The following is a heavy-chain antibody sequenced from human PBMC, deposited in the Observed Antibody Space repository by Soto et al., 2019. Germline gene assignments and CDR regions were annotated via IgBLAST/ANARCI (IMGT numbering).Heavy chain of an antibody. CDR2: IDGDGSA. J-gene: IGHJ3*02. Sequence: EVQLLESGGGLVQPGGSLRLSCVASGFTLSNYAMSWVRQAPGKGLEWVSVIDGDGSAKFADSVKGRLTVSRDNSKNTLDLQMDSLRAEDTAIYSCAKDAVSYNGIYDPFDIWGRGTMVTVSS. D-gene: IGHD1-1*01. CDR3: AKDAVSYNGIYDPFDI. V-gene: IGHV3-23*01. CDR1: GFTLSNYA.